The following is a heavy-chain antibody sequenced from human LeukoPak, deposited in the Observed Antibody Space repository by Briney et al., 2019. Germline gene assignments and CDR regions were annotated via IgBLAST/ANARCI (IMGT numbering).Heavy chain of an antibody. CDR1: GGTFSSYA. Sequence: SVKVSCKASGGTFSSYAISWVRQAPGQGLEWMGGIIPIFGTANYAQKFQGRVTITADESTSTAYMELSSLRTEDTAVYYCARATSSSITIFGVVIKGDNWFDPWGQGTLVTVSS. CDR3: ARATSSSITIFGVVIKGDNWFDP. D-gene: IGHD3-3*01. J-gene: IGHJ5*02. V-gene: IGHV1-69*01. CDR2: IIPIFGTA.